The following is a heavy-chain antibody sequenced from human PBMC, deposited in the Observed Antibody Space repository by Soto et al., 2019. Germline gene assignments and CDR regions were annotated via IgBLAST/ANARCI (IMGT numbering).Heavy chain of an antibody. CDR2: IYHSGST. Sequence: SETLSLTCTVSGGSISSYYWSWIRQPPGKGLEWIGYIYHSGSTNYNPSLKSRVTISVDTSKNQFSLKLSSVTAADTAVYYCASWSSDYYYYMDVWGKGTTVTVSS. CDR1: GGSISSYY. J-gene: IGHJ6*03. CDR3: ASWSSDYYYYMDV. V-gene: IGHV4-59*01. D-gene: IGHD3-10*01.